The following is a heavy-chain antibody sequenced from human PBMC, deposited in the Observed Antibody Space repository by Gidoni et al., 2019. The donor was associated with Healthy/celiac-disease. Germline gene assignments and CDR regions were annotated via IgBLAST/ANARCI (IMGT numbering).Heavy chain of an antibody. CDR1: GGSISSGGYY. V-gene: IGHV4-31*03. CDR2: IYYSGST. Sequence: QVQLQESDPGLVKPSQTLSLTCTVSGGSISSGGYYWSWIRQHPGKGLEWIGYIYYSGSTYYNPSLKSRVTISVDTSKNQFSLKLSSVTAADTAVYYCARSLMVRGVIIIGGGGYFDLWGRGTLVTVSS. CDR3: ARSLMVRGVIIIGGGGYFDL. D-gene: IGHD3-10*01. J-gene: IGHJ2*01.